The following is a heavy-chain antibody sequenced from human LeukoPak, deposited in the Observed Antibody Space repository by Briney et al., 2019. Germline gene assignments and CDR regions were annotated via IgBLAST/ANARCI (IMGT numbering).Heavy chain of an antibody. D-gene: IGHD2-15*01. V-gene: IGHV1-18*01. J-gene: IGHJ6*02. Sequence: ASVKVSCKASGHTFTSYGISWVRQAPGQGLEWMGWISAYNGNTNYAQKLQGRVTMTTDTSTSTAYMELRSLRSDDTAVYYCARDVPCSGGSCYTLYYYYGMDVWGQGTTVTVSS. CDR2: ISAYNGNT. CDR3: ARDVPCSGGSCYTLYYYYGMDV. CDR1: GHTFTSYG.